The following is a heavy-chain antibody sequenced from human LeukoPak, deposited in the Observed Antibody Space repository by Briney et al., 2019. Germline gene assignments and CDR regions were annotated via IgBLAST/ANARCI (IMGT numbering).Heavy chain of an antibody. Sequence: GESLKISCKGSGNRFPNSWIAWVRQMPGRGLEWMGIIHSADSRATYSPAFQGQVIISVDMSISTAYLQLTSLKASDTAMYYCVRDTIQRGIDYWGQGTLVTVSS. CDR3: VRDTIQRGIDY. CDR2: IHSADSRA. CDR1: GNRFPNSW. J-gene: IGHJ4*02. V-gene: IGHV5-51*01. D-gene: IGHD3-9*01.